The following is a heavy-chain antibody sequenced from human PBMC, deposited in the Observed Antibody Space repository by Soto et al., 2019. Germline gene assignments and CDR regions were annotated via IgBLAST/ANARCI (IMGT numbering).Heavy chain of an antibody. CDR2: ISGSGGST. V-gene: IGHV3-23*01. D-gene: IGHD3-10*01. Sequence: GGSLRLSCAASGFTFSSYAMSWVRQAPGKGLEWVSAISGSGGSTYYADSVKGRFTISRDNSKNTLYLQMNSLRAEDTAVYYCAKALHGSGSYYETFDYWGQGTLVTVSS. CDR1: GFTFSSYA. J-gene: IGHJ4*02. CDR3: AKALHGSGSYYETFDY.